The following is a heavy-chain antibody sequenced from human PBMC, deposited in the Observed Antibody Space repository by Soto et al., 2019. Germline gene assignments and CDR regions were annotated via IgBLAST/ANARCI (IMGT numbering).Heavy chain of an antibody. V-gene: IGHV4-59*01. D-gene: IGHD1-20*01. CDR1: GVSITSYY. CDR3: AREQYNWKL. Sequence: SETLSLTCSVSGVSITSYYWTWIRHSPGKGLEWIGYVYHTGNTYYNPSLKSRVTISLDTSKNQVSLRLRSVAAADTAVYYCAREQYNWKLWGQGTLVTVSS. J-gene: IGHJ4*02. CDR2: VYHTGNT.